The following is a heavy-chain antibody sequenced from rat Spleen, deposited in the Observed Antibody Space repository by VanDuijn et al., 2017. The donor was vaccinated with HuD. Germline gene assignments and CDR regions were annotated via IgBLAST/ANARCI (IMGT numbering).Heavy chain of an antibody. V-gene: IGHV5-29*01. CDR2: ISYDGKNP. J-gene: IGHJ4*01. CDR3: ARHNYDVMDA. Sequence: EVQLVESDGGLVQPGRSLKLSCAASGFTFSDYYMAWVRQAPTKGLEWVATISYDGKNPYYRDSVKGRFTISRDNAKNTLYLQMDSLRSEDTATYYCARHNYDVMDAWGQGASVTVSS. CDR1: GFTFSDYY.